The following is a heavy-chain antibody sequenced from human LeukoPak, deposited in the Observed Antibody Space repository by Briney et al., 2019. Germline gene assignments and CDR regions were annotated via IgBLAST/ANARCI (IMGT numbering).Heavy chain of an antibody. CDR2: ISRQGDTI. CDR1: GFTFTDYF. D-gene: IGHD2-21*02. J-gene: IGHJ4*02. V-gene: IGHV3-11*01. Sequence: GGSLTLSCAASGFTFTDYFLGWTRQAPGKGLDWVSHISRQGDTIEYADSVKGRFTISRDNAKNSLYLQMNLLRVEDTAVYFCATVRRGGDSRYFDYWGQGARVTVSS. CDR3: ATVRRGGDSRYFDY.